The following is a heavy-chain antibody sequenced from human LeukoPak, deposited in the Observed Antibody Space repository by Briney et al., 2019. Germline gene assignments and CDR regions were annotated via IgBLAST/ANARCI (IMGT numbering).Heavy chain of an antibody. CDR2: IVPIFGTA. CDR1: GGTFSSYA. Sequence: SVKVSCKASGGTFSSYAISWVRQAPGQGLEWMGGIVPIFGTANYAQKFQGRVTITADKSTSTAYMELSSLRSEDTAVYYCASPGARYYYGSGSFTLDVWGKGTTVTVSS. J-gene: IGHJ6*04. D-gene: IGHD3-10*01. V-gene: IGHV1-69*06. CDR3: ASPGARYYYGSGSFTLDV.